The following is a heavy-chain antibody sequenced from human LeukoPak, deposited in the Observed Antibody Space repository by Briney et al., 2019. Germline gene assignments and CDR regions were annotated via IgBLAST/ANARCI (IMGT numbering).Heavy chain of an antibody. CDR1: GFTFSSFP. CDR3: TRDLRSYYDSSGYFSHY. J-gene: IGHJ4*02. D-gene: IGHD3-22*01. V-gene: IGHV3-49*04. CDR2: IRSKAYGGTT. Sequence: GGSLRLSCAASGFTFSSFPMNWVRQAPGKGLEWVGFIRSKAYGGTTEYAASVKGRFTISRDDSKSIAYLQMNSLKTEDTAVYYCTRDLRSYYDSSGYFSHYWGQGTLVTVSS.